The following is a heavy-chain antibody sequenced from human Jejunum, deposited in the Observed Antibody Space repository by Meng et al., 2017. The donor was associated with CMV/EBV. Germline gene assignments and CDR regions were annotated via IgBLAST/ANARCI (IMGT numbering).Heavy chain of an antibody. D-gene: IGHD5/OR15-5a*01. J-gene: IGHJ3*01. V-gene: IGHV3-23*03. CDR3: ANSVRSMDQLLIPPAFDA. CDR2: LYSGGGSL. Sequence: FSPYAMSWVRQAPGKGLEWVAVLYSGGGSLYYEDSVKGRFTISTGDSRNTLHLQMNSLRPEDTAIYYCANSVRSMDQLLIPPAFDAWGQGTMVTVSS. CDR1: FSPYA.